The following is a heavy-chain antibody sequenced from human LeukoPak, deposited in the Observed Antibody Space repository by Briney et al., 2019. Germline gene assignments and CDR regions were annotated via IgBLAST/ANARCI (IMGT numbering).Heavy chain of an antibody. CDR1: GGSISSGGYS. CDR3: ARARYYGPGSYWQYYFNY. D-gene: IGHD3-10*01. J-gene: IGHJ4*02. V-gene: IGHV4-30-2*01. Sequence: SQTLSLTCAVSGGSISSGGYSWSWIRQPPGKGLEWIGYIYHSGSTYYNPSLKSRVTISVDRSKNQFSLKLSSVTAADTAVYYCARARYYGPGSYWQYYFNYWGQGTLVTVSS. CDR2: IYHSGST.